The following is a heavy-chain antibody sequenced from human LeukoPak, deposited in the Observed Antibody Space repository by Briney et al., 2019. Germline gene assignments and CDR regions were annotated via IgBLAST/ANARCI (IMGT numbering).Heavy chain of an antibody. Sequence: GGSLRLSCAASRFTFSNYWMSWVRQPPGKGLEWVGNINQGGSEKYYLSSVKGRFTISRDNAKNSLYLQMNSLRADDTAIYYCVRDGSGYDYWGQGTLVTVSS. CDR3: VRDGSGYDY. V-gene: IGHV3-7*05. CDR1: RFTFSNYW. J-gene: IGHJ4*02. D-gene: IGHD6-19*01. CDR2: INQGGSEK.